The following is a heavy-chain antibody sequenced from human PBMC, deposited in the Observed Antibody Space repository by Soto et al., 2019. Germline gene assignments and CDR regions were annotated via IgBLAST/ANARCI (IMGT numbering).Heavy chain of an antibody. Sequence: VQLLESGGGLVQPGGSLRLSCAASGFTFGSYAMNWLRQAPGRGLECVSFISGSGRTTYYADSVKGRFTVSRDNSKNTLYLQMSSLRAEDTALYYCAKFRGPSYSYYSMDVWGKGTTVTVSS. J-gene: IGHJ6*03. V-gene: IGHV3-23*01. D-gene: IGHD3-16*01. CDR2: ISGSGRTT. CDR3: AKFRGPSYSYYSMDV. CDR1: GFTFGSYA.